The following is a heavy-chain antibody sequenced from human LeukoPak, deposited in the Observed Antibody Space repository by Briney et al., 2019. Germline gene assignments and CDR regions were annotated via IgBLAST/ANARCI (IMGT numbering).Heavy chain of an antibody. Sequence: GGSLRLSCAASGFTFSSYWMSWVRQAPGKGLEWVASIKQDGSEKYYVASVKGRFTTSRDNAKNSLYLQMNSLRAEDTALYYCARAPGEGWFNPWGQGTLVTVSS. J-gene: IGHJ5*02. V-gene: IGHV3-7*01. CDR3: ARAPGEGWFNP. D-gene: IGHD4-17*01. CDR1: GFTFSSYW. CDR2: IKQDGSEK.